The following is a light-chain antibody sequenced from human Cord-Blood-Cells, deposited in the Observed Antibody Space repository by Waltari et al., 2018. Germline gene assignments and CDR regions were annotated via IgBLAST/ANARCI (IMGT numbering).Light chain of an antibody. J-gene: IGLJ2*01. V-gene: IGLV2-18*02. Sequence: QSALTQPPSVSGSPGPSVTIPCTGTSSDVGSYNRVPWYQQPPGTAPKLMIYEVSNRPSGVPDRFSGSKSGNTASLTISGLQAEDEADYYCSSYTSSSTVVFGGGTKLTVL. CDR2: EVS. CDR3: SSYTSSSTVV. CDR1: SSDVGSYNR.